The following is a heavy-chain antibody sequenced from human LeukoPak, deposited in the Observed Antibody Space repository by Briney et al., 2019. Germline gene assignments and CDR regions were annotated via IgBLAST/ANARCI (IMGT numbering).Heavy chain of an antibody. Sequence: PGGSLRLSCAASGFTFSNAWMSWVRQAPGKGLEWVGRIRSKADGGATDYAAPVKGRFTISRDDSQNTLYLQVNSLKTEDTAVYYCTTEFSTVTTPRYHFDYWGQGTLVTV. V-gene: IGHV3-15*01. CDR3: TTEFSTVTTPRYHFDY. J-gene: IGHJ4*02. CDR1: GFTFSNAW. CDR2: IRSKADGGAT. D-gene: IGHD4-17*01.